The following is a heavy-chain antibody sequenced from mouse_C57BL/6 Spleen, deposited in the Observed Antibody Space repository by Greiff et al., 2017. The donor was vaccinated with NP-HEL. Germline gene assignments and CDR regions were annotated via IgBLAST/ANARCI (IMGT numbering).Heavy chain of an antibody. D-gene: IGHD1-1*01. CDR3: TTFITTVVDGGY. J-gene: IGHJ2*01. CDR1: GFNIKDDY. CDR2: IDPENGDT. V-gene: IGHV14-4*01. Sequence: VQLQQSGAELVRPGASVKLSCTASGFNIKDDYMHWVKQRPEQGLEWIGWIDPENGDTEYASKFQGKANITADTSSNTAYLQLSSLTSEDTAVYYCTTFITTVVDGGYWGQGTTLTVSS.